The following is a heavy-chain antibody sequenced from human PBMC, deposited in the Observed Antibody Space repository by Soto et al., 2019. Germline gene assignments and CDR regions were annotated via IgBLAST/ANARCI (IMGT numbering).Heavy chain of an antibody. CDR3: ARNMDYYYGPGSGNGHGF. CDR2: INPRFGDT. CDR1: GYTFTAYY. D-gene: IGHD3-10*01. Sequence: QVQLVQSGAELKEPGDSVRVSCEASGYTFTAYYIHWVRQAPGQGLEWMGWINPRFGDTSYAQDFQGRVSMTRDTSIGSVYMELSRLTSDDTAIYDCARNMDYYYGPGSGNGHGFWGQGTTVTVFS. V-gene: IGHV1-2*02. J-gene: IGHJ6*02.